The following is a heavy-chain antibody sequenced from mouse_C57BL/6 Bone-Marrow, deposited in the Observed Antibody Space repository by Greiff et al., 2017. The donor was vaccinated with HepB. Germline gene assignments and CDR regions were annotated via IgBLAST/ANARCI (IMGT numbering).Heavy chain of an antibody. CDR2: ISNLAYSI. J-gene: IGHJ2*01. V-gene: IGHV5-15*01. CDR1: GFTFSDYG. D-gene: IGHD1-1*01. CDR3: ARQAGSSLDY. Sequence: EVKLMESGGGLVQPGGSLKLSCAASGFTFSDYGMAWVRQAPRKGPEWVAFISNLAYSIYYADTVTGRITISRENAKNTRYLEMRSLRSEDTAMYYCARQAGSSLDYWNKGTTLTVSS.